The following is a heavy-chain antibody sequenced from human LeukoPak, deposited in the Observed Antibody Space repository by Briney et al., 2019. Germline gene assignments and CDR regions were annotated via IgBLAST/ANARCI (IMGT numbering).Heavy chain of an antibody. J-gene: IGHJ4*02. CDR1: GGSISSSSYY. V-gene: IGHV4-39*01. CDR2: SYYSGST. CDR3: ARHPRLYCSSTSCYDYYFDY. D-gene: IGHD2-2*01. Sequence: SETLSLTCTVSGGSISSSSYYWGWIRQPPGKGLEWIGSSYYSGSTYYNPSLKSRVTISVDTSKNQFSLKLSSVPAADTAVYYCARHPRLYCSSTSCYDYYFDYWGQGTLVTVSS.